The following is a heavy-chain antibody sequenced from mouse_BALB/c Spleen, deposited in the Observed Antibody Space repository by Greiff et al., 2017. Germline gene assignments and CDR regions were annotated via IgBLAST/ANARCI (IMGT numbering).Heavy chain of an antibody. CDR1: GFTFSSYA. J-gene: IGHJ3*01. D-gene: IGHD5-5*01. CDR3: ARGDDLAWLAY. V-gene: IGHV5-6-5*01. CDR2: ISSGGST. Sequence: EVQVVESGGGLVKPGGSLKLSCAASGFTFSSYAMSWVRQTPEKRLEWVAYISSGGSTYYPDSVKGRFTISRDNTRNIRYLQMSSLRSEDTAMYYCARGDDLAWLAYWGQGTLVTVSA.